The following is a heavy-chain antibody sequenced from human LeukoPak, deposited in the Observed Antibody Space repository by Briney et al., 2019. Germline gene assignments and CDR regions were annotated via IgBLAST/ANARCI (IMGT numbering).Heavy chain of an antibody. J-gene: IGHJ4*02. D-gene: IGHD3-16*01. CDR2: IRYDETNR. CDR1: GFNFSSYG. Sequence: HPGGSLRLSCAASGFNFSSYGMHWVRQAPGKGLEGVSFIRYDETNRYYADSVKGRFTISRDNSKSTLYLQMNSLRAEDTAFYYCAKGGTGEVTNFDYWGQGTLVTVSS. V-gene: IGHV3-30*02. CDR3: AKGGTGEVTNFDY.